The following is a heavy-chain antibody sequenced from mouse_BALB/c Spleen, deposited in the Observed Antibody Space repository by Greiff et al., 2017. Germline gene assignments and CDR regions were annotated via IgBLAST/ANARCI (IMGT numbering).Heavy chain of an antibody. Sequence: VQLQQSGTVLARPGASVKMSCKASGYSFTSYWMHWVKQRPGQGLEWIGAIYPGNSDTSYNQKFKGKAKLTAVTSASTAYMELSSLTNEDSAVYYCTRGGGYLTGFAYWGQGTLVTVSA. V-gene: IGHV1-5*01. J-gene: IGHJ3*01. CDR1: GYSFTSYW. CDR2: IYPGNSDT. D-gene: IGHD5-1*01. CDR3: TRGGGYLTGFAY.